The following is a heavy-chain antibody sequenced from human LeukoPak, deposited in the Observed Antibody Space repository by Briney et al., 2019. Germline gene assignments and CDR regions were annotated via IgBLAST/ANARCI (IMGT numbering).Heavy chain of an antibody. CDR3: ARFSGYSYGSDY. D-gene: IGHD5-18*01. Sequence: PSETLPHTCTVSDGSIGNLYWNWFRQPPGKGLEWIGYIYYSGSTNYNPSLKSRVTISVDTSKNQFSLKLSSVTAADTAVYYCARFSGYSYGSDYWGQGTLVTVSS. V-gene: IGHV4-59*08. CDR2: IYYSGST. J-gene: IGHJ4*02. CDR1: DGSIGNLY.